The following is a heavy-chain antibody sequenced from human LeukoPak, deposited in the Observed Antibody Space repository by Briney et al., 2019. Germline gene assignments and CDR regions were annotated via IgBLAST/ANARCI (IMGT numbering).Heavy chain of an antibody. J-gene: IGHJ4*02. CDR3: ARATYYYDSSGYCIDY. CDR2: IYYSGST. Sequence: PSETLSLTCTVSGGSISSGSYYWSWIRQPPGKGLEWIGYIYYSGSTNYNPSLKSRVTISVDTSKNQFSLKLSSVTAADTAVYYCARATYYYDSSGYCIDYWGQGTLVTVSS. CDR1: GGSISSGSYY. D-gene: IGHD3-22*01. V-gene: IGHV4-61*01.